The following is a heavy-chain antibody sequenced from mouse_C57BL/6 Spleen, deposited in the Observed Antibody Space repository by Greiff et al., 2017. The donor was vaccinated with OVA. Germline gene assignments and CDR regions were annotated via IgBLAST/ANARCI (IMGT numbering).Heavy chain of an antibody. Sequence: VQLQQSGPELVKPGASVKISCKASGYSFTDYNMNWVKQSNGKSLEWIGVINPNYGTTSYNQKFKGKATLTVDQSSSTAYMQLNSLTSEDSAVYYCAKGYYGSSTGAMDYWGQGTSVTVSS. J-gene: IGHJ4*01. D-gene: IGHD1-1*01. CDR2: INPNYGTT. CDR1: GYSFTDYN. CDR3: AKGYYGSSTGAMDY. V-gene: IGHV1-39*01.